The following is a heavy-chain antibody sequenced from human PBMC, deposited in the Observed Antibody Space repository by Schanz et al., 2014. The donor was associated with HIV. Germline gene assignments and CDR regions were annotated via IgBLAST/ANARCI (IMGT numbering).Heavy chain of an antibody. CDR2: ISYDGSNK. V-gene: IGHV3-30*18. CDR3: AKGGRDILSYYGMDV. D-gene: IGHD2-15*01. CDR1: GFTFDDYA. J-gene: IGHJ6*02. Sequence: VQLVESGGALVQPGRSLRLSCAASGFTFDDYAMHWVRQAPGKGLEWVAVISYDGSNKYYADSVKGRFTISRDNSKNTLYLQMNSLRAEDTAVYYCAKGGRDILSYYGMDVWGQGTTVTVSS.